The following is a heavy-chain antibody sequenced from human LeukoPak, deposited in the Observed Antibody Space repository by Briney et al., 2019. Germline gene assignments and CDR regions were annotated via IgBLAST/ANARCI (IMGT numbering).Heavy chain of an antibody. J-gene: IGHJ4*02. V-gene: IGHV4-34*01. CDR2: INHGGST. CDR1: GGSFSGYY. D-gene: IGHD5-12*01. Sequence: SETLSLTCAVYGGSFSGYYWSWIRQPPGKGLEWIGEINHGGSTNYNPSLKSRVTISVDTSKNQFSLKLSSVTAADTAVYYCARSGYSGYLPHYWGQGTLVTVSS. CDR3: ARSGYSGYLPHY.